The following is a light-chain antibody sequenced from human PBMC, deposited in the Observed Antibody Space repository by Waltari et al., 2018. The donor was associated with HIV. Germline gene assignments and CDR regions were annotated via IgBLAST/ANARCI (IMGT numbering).Light chain of an antibody. CDR2: DES. V-gene: IGLV3-21*02. CDR1: KIGNKT. CDR3: LVWDTSSDLVV. Sequence: YVLTPPPSVSVAPGQTARITCGGTKIGNKTAHWYQQKPGQAPVFVVYDESDRPSGIPERFSGSNSGNTATLTISRVEAGDEADYFCLVWDTSSDLVVFGGGTKLTVL. J-gene: IGLJ2*01.